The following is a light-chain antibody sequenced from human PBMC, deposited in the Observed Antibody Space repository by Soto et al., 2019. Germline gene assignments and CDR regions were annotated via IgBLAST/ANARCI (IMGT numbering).Light chain of an antibody. Sequence: QSVLTQPASVSRSPGQSITISCTGTSSDVGGYKHVSWYQHHPGKAPKLMIYEVSNRPSGVSNRFSGSKSGYTASLTISGLQAEDEADYYCNSQRSSGTRVFGTGTKLTVL. CDR2: EVS. CDR1: SSDVGGYKH. CDR3: NSQRSSGTRV. V-gene: IGLV2-14*01. J-gene: IGLJ1*01.